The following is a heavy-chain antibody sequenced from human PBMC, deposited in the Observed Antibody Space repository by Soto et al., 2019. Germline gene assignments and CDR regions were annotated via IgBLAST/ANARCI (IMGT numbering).Heavy chain of an antibody. Sequence: GGSLRLSCAASGFTFSSYAMSWVRQAPGKGLEWVSAISGSGGSTYYADSVKGRFTISRDNSKNTLYLQMNSLRAEDTAVYYCAKNGLLWFGELRESDYWGQGTLVTVSS. CDR2: ISGSGGST. CDR1: GFTFSSYA. CDR3: AKNGLLWFGELRESDY. D-gene: IGHD3-10*01. V-gene: IGHV3-23*01. J-gene: IGHJ4*02.